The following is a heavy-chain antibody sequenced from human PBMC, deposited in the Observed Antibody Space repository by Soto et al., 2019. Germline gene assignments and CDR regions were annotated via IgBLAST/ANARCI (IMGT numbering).Heavy chain of an antibody. CDR1: GFTFSSYA. V-gene: IGHV3-23*01. Sequence: GGSLRLSCVASGFTFSSYAMSWVRQAPGKGLEWVSSTSGGGSSTFYADSVKGRFTISRDNSKNTLYLQMDSLRAEDTAVYYCAKGGSMIRGVGYTHWFDPWGQGTLVTVSS. J-gene: IGHJ5*02. CDR3: AKGGSMIRGVGYTHWFDP. D-gene: IGHD3-10*01. CDR2: TSGGGSST.